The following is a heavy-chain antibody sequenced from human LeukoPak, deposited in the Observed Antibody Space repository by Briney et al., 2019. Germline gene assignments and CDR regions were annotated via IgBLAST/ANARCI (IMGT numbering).Heavy chain of an antibody. CDR1: GGTFSSYA. Sequence: GASVKVSCKASGGTFSSYAISWVRQAPGQGLEWMGGIIPIFGTANYAQKFQGRVTITTDESTSTAYMELSSLRSEDTAVYYCARAPYYDSSGYYPDYYYYYYMDVWGKGTTVTVSS. D-gene: IGHD3-22*01. J-gene: IGHJ6*03. CDR2: IIPIFGTA. CDR3: ARAPYYDSSGYYPDYYYYYYMDV. V-gene: IGHV1-69*05.